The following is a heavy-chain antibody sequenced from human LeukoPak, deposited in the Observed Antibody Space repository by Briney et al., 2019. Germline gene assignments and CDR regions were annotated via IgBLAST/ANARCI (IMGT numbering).Heavy chain of an antibody. Sequence: GSLRLSCAASGFTFSGTHMSWVRQAPGKGLEWVSAMYTGGTTYYADSVQGRFTISRDTSKNTLYLHMNILRADDTAVYYCAKDEATSGGGLASWGQGTLVTVSS. V-gene: IGHV3-53*01. J-gene: IGHJ4*02. CDR3: AKDEATSGGGLAS. CDR1: GFTFSGTH. D-gene: IGHD3-16*01. CDR2: MYTGGTT.